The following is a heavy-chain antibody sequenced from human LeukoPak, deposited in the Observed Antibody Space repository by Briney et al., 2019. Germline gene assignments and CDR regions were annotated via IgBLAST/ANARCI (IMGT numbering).Heavy chain of an antibody. CDR3: LTEDTPTVFDY. V-gene: IGHV3-30*03. J-gene: IGHJ4*02. D-gene: IGHD5-18*01. CDR2: ISYDGGVR. CDR1: GFTFSTYG. Sequence: GWSLRLSCAASGFTFSTYGLHWVRQAPGKGLEWVALISYDGGVRYYADSVKGRFTISRDNSKNTLYLQMNSLRTEDTAVYYCLTEDTPTVFDYWGQGILVTVSS.